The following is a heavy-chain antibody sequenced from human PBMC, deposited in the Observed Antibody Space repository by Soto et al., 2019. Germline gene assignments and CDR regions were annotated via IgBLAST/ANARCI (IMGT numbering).Heavy chain of an antibody. D-gene: IGHD2-15*01. Sequence: EVQLLESGGGLVQPGGSLRLACTASGFTLSDHAMTWVRQAPGKGLEWVSGISGGGSGAYYADSVKCRFTVSRANSKNTLFLQMDSLRAEDTAVYYCAIDLWWYTHWGQGTLVTVSS. CDR3: AIDLWWYTH. J-gene: IGHJ4*02. CDR2: ISGGGSGA. CDR1: GFTLSDHA. V-gene: IGHV3-23*01.